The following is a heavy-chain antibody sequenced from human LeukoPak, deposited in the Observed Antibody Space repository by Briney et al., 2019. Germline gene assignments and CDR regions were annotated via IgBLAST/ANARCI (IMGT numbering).Heavy chain of an antibody. V-gene: IGHV3-20*04. CDR2: INWNGGST. CDR1: GXTFDDYG. J-gene: IGHJ3*02. D-gene: IGHD3-10*01. Sequence: GGSLRLSCAASGXTFDDYGMSWVRQAPGKGLEWVSGINWNGGSTGYADSVKGRFTISRDNAKNSLYLQVSSLRAEDTAWYYCARGQNYYGSGSQTFDIWGQGTMVTVSS. CDR3: ARGQNYYGSGSQTFDI.